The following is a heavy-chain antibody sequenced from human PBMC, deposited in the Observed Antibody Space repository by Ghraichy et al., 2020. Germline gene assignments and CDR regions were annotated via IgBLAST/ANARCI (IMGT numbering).Heavy chain of an antibody. Sequence: GGSLRLSCAASGFTFSSYAMSWVRQAPGKGLEWVSAISGSGGSTYYADSVKGRFTISRDNSKNTLYLQMNSLRAEDTAVYYCAKERPSRVIVAATGDYGMDVWGQGTTVTVSS. V-gene: IGHV3-23*01. J-gene: IGHJ6*02. CDR2: ISGSGGST. CDR3: AKERPSRVIVAATGDYGMDV. D-gene: IGHD2/OR15-2a*01. CDR1: GFTFSSYA.